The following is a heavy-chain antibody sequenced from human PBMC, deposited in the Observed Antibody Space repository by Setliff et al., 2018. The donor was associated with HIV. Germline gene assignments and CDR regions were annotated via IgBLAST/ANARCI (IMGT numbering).Heavy chain of an antibody. CDR2: IYITGSYK. CDR3: VRDLTTIVTRKVFDI. V-gene: IGHV4-61*09. D-gene: IGHD4-4*01. CDR1: GGSINRGTYY. J-gene: IGHJ3*02. Sequence: SETLSLTCSVSGGSINRGTYYWTWIRQSAGKGLEWIGHIYITGSYKNYAESVKGRFTISRDNSKNTLYVQMNSLRADDTAIYYCVRDLTTIVTRKVFDIWGQGTMVTVSS.